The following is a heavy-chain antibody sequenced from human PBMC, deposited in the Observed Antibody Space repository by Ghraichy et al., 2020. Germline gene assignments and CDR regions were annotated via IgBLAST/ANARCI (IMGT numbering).Heavy chain of an antibody. V-gene: IGHV3-21*01. CDR2: ISSSSGAI. Sequence: GESLNISCAASGFSFSSYAMNWVRQAPGKGLEWVASISSSSGAIYYADSVRGRFTISRDNAKNTMFLQMNSLRGDDTAIYYCARADWDSGDSLGYWGQGTLVTVSS. J-gene: IGHJ4*02. D-gene: IGHD4-17*01. CDR3: ARADWDSGDSLGY. CDR1: GFSFSSYA.